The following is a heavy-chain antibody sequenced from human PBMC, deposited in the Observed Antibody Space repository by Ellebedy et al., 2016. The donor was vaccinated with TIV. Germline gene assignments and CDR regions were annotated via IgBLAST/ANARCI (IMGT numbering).Heavy chain of an antibody. Sequence: AASVKVSCKASGYTFTSYGISWVRQAPGQGLEWMGWISAYNGNTNYAQKLQGRVTMTTDTSTSTAYMELGSLRSDDTAVYYCARGGQPRYYDSSGAPEYFQHWGQGTLVTVSS. CDR3: ARGGQPRYYDSSGAPEYFQH. V-gene: IGHV1-18*01. CDR2: ISAYNGNT. J-gene: IGHJ1*01. D-gene: IGHD3-22*01. CDR1: GYTFTSYG.